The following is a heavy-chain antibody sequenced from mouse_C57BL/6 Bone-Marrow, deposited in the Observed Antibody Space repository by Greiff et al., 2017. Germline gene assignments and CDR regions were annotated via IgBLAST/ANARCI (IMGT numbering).Heavy chain of an antibody. CDR1: GYSITSDY. D-gene: IGHD1-1*01. CDR3: VRYMEFGYYYGSSPLLGWFDV. Sequence: DVKLQESVPGLAKPSQTLSLTCSVTGYSITSDYWNWIRKFPGNKLEYMGYISYSGSTYYNPSLNSRISITRDTSKNQYYLQLNSVNTEDTATYYCVRYMEFGYYYGSSPLLGWFDVWGTGTTVTVSA. V-gene: IGHV3-8*01. CDR2: ISYSGST. J-gene: IGHJ1*03.